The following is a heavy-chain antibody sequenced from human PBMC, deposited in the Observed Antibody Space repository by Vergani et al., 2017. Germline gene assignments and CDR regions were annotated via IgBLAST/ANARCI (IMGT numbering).Heavy chain of an antibody. CDR1: GFTFSSYW. CDR3: ASRGGGYCTNGVCDTFDY. CDR2: INSDGSST. V-gene: IGHV3-74*01. Sequence: EVQLVESGGGLVQPGGSLRLSCAASGFTFSSYWMHWVRQAPGKGLVWVSRINSDGSSTSYADSVKGRFTISRDNAKNTLYLQMNSLRAEDTAVYYCASRGGGYCTNGVCDTFDYWGQGTLVTVSS. J-gene: IGHJ4*02. D-gene: IGHD2-8*01.